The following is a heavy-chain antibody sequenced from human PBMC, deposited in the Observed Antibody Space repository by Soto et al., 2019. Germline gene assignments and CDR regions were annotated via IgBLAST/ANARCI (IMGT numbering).Heavy chain of an antibody. Sequence: EVQLVESGGGLVKPGGSLRLSCAASGFTFSSYSMNWVRQAPGKGLEWVSSISSSSSYIYYADSVKGRFTISRDNAKNSLYLQMNSLRAEDTAVYYCARVTGAYGDYEPYYYYGMDVWGQGTTVAVSS. V-gene: IGHV3-21*01. D-gene: IGHD4-17*01. CDR2: ISSSSSYI. CDR1: GFTFSSYS. CDR3: ARVTGAYGDYEPYYYYGMDV. J-gene: IGHJ6*02.